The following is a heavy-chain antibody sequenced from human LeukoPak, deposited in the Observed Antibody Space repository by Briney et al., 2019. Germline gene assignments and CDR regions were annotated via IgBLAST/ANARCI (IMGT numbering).Heavy chain of an antibody. CDR3: ARDLGSYYDSSGYYYYGMDV. CDR1: VGSISSYY. CDR2: IYTSGST. J-gene: IGHJ6*02. Sequence: SETLSLTCTVSVGSISSYYWSWIRQPAGKGLEWIGRIYTSGSTNYNPSLKSRVTMSVDTSKNQFSLKLSSVTAADTAVYYCARDLGSYYDSSGYYYYGMDVWGQGTTVTVSS. V-gene: IGHV4-4*07. D-gene: IGHD3-22*01.